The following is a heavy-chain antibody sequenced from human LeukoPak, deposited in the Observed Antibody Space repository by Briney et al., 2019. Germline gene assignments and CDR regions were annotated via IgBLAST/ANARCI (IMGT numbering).Heavy chain of an antibody. CDR1: GGSISSYY. J-gene: IGHJ4*02. CDR3: ARGVEMATILVGL. Sequence: SEILSLTCTVSGGSISSYYWSWIRQPPGEGLEWIGHIFYSGSTNYNPSLKSRVTISVDTSKNQFSLKLSSVTAADTAVYYCARGVEMATILVGLWGQGTLVTVSS. D-gene: IGHD5-24*01. V-gene: IGHV4-59*01. CDR2: IFYSGST.